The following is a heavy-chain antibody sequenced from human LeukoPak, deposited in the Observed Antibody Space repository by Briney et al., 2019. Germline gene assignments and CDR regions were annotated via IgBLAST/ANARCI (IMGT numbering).Heavy chain of an antibody. V-gene: IGHV1-69*01. J-gene: IGHJ4*02. CDR3: ARMPFMVRGVIELDY. Sequence: AASVKVSCKASGATFSSYAISWERQAPGQGLEWMGGIIPIFGTANYAQKFQGRVTITADESTSTAYMELSSLRSEDTAVYYCARMPFMVRGVIELDYWGQGTLVTVSS. D-gene: IGHD3-10*01. CDR1: GATFSSYA. CDR2: IIPIFGTA.